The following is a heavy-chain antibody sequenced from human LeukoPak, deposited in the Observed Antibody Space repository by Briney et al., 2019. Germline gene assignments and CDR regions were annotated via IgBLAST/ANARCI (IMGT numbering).Heavy chain of an antibody. Sequence: GASVKVSCKASGYTFTSYDINWVRQATGQGLEWMGWMNPNSGNTGYAQKFQGRVTMTRDTSISTAYMELSSLRSEDTAVYYCARMSYYDSSGDNWFDPWGQGTLVIVSS. CDR1: GYTFTSYD. V-gene: IGHV1-8*01. CDR3: ARMSYYDSSGDNWFDP. CDR2: MNPNSGNT. J-gene: IGHJ5*02. D-gene: IGHD3-22*01.